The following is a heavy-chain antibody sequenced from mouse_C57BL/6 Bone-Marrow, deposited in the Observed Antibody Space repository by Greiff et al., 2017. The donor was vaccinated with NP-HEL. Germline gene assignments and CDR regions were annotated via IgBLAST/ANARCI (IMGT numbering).Heavy chain of an antibody. CDR2: ISYDGSN. Sequence: EVQVVESGPGLVKPSQSLSLTCSVTGYSITSGYYWNWIRQFPGNKLEWMGYISYDGSNNYNPSLKNRISITRDTSKNQFFLKLNSVTTEDTATYYCARDYGSSPDYWGQGTTLTVSS. V-gene: IGHV3-6*01. D-gene: IGHD1-1*01. CDR3: ARDYGSSPDY. J-gene: IGHJ2*01. CDR1: GYSITSGYY.